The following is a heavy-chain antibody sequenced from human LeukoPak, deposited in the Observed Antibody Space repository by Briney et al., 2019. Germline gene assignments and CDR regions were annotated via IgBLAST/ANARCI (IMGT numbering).Heavy chain of an antibody. J-gene: IGHJ6*03. Sequence: SETLSLTCAVYGGSFSGYYWSWLRQPPGKGLEWIGEINHSGSTNYNPSLKSRVTISVDTSKNQFSLKLSSVTAADTAVYYCARHPEHDYYYYYMDVWGKGTTVTISS. V-gene: IGHV4-34*01. CDR2: INHSGST. D-gene: IGHD2-21*01. CDR1: GGSFSGYY. CDR3: ARHPEHDYYYYYMDV.